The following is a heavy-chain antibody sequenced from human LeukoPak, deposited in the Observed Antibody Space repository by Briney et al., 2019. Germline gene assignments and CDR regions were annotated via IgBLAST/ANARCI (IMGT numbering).Heavy chain of an antibody. Sequence: SETLSLTCTVSGGSMSSYYWSWIRQPPGMGLEWIGYIYYSGSTKYNPSLKSRVTISVDTSKNQFSLELSSVTAADTAVYYCARGARAGYNLEPFDYWGQGTLVTVSS. CDR3: ARGARAGYNLEPFDY. J-gene: IGHJ4*02. CDR1: GGSMSSYY. V-gene: IGHV4-59*08. CDR2: IYYSGST. D-gene: IGHD5-24*01.